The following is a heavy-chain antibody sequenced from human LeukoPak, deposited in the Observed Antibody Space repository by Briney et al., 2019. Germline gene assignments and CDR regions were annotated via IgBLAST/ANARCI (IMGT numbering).Heavy chain of an antibody. D-gene: IGHD2-15*01. CDR3: AKRGVVIRAVLVVGFHKEAYYFDS. CDR2: ISDRGGST. CDR1: GITLSNYG. V-gene: IGHV3-23*01. Sequence: GGSLRLSCVVSGITLSNYGMSWVRQAPGKGLEWVAGISDRGGSTNYADSVKGRFTISRDNPKNTLYLRMNSLRSEDTAVYFCAKRGVVIRAVLVVGFHKEAYYFDSWGQGALVTVSS. J-gene: IGHJ4*02.